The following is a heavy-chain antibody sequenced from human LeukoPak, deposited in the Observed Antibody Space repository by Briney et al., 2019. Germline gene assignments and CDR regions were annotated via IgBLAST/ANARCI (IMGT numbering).Heavy chain of an antibody. D-gene: IGHD5-18*01. Sequence: SVKVSCKASGGTFSSYAISWVRQAPGRGLEWMGGIIPIFGTANYAQKFQGRVTITADESTSTAYMELSSLRSEDTAVYYCARDALRGYSYGLTIDCWGQGTLVTVSS. V-gene: IGHV1-69*01. CDR1: GGTFSSYA. CDR3: ARDALRGYSYGLTIDC. CDR2: IIPIFGTA. J-gene: IGHJ4*02.